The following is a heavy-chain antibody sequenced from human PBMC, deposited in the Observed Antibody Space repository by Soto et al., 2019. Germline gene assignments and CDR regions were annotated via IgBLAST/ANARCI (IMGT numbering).Heavy chain of an antibody. Sequence: PSETLSLTCTVSCGSISSYYWSWIRQPPGNGLYCIGYIYDSVITNXXPCLKSRXXISVDTSKNHXCLKLXSVTAAYTALYYCARSSSWYNSFDYCGQGTLVTVSX. J-gene: IGHJ4*02. CDR1: CGSISSYY. V-gene: IGHV4-59*08. CDR3: ARSSSWYNSFDY. D-gene: IGHD6-13*01. CDR2: IYDSVIT.